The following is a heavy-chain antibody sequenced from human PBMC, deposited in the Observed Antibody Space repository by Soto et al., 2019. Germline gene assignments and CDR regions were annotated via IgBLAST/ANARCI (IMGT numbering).Heavy chain of an antibody. CDR3: ARPHTIFGVVLPYYYYYGMDV. J-gene: IGHJ6*02. D-gene: IGHD3-3*01. CDR2: IIPIFGTA. CDR1: GGTFSSYA. V-gene: IGHV1-69*13. Sequence: SVKVSCKASGGTFSSYAISWVRQAPGQGLEWMGGIIPIFGTANYAQKFQGRVTITADESTSTAYMELSSLRSEDTAVYYCARPHTIFGVVLPYYYYYGMDVWGRGTTVTVSS.